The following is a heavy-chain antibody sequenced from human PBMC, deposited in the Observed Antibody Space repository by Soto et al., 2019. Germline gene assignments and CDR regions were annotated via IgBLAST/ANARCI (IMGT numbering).Heavy chain of an antibody. CDR3: ARDITIFGVPGDFQH. CDR2: ISSYGSNT. CDR1: GFTFSRYW. V-gene: IGHV3-74*01. D-gene: IGHD3-3*01. J-gene: IGHJ1*01. Sequence: GSLRLSCAASGFTFSRYWMHWVRQAPGKGLERVSRISSYGSNTHYADSVKGRFTISRDNAKNTLYLQMNSLRAEDTAVYYCARDITIFGVPGDFQHWGQGTLVTVSS.